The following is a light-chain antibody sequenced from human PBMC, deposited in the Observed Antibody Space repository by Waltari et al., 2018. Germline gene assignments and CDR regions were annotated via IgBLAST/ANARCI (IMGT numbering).Light chain of an antibody. CDR3: LQASSFPLT. CDR1: QSLLHSDGKTY. J-gene: IGKJ4*01. CDR2: DAS. Sequence: DIVMTQTPLSLSVTPGQPASISCKSSQSLLHSDGKTYLYCYLQQPGQPPQLLIYDASSLQSGVPSRFSGSGSGTDFILTISSLQPEDFATYYCLQASSFPLTLGGGTKVEIK. V-gene: IGKV2-29*01.